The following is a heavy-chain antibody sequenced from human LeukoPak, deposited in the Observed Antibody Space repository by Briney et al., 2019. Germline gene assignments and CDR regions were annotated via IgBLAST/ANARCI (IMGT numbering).Heavy chain of an antibody. CDR2: ISYDGKVK. J-gene: IGHJ4*02. D-gene: IGHD3-10*01. CDR1: GHLHTVFA. Sequence: GGPLTLPCAVSGHLHTVFAVHCVRHAPGRGLQWVALISYDGKVKFYGDSVKGRFTISRDDSKNMLYLQMSSLRPEDTAVYYCARDMIRGEPDYLDYWSQGTLVTVSS. V-gene: IGHV3-30*15. CDR3: ARDMIRGEPDYLDY.